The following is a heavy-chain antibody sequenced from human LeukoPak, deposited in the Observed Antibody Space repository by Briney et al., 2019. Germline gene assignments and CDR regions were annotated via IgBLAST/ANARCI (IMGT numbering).Heavy chain of an antibody. Sequence: KASETPSPTCAVYGVSFSGYHWRGVRQPPGKGVEWVGGINHSGSNNYKPSLKSRVTISVDTSKTQFSLKLRSVTAAYTAVYSCARGFYHVWSGYYIPYWRIYFDYWGQGTLVTVSS. CDR2: INHSGSN. D-gene: IGHD3-3*01. CDR3: ARGFYHVWSGYYIPYWRIYFDY. J-gene: IGHJ4*02. V-gene: IGHV4-34*01. CDR1: GVSFSGYH.